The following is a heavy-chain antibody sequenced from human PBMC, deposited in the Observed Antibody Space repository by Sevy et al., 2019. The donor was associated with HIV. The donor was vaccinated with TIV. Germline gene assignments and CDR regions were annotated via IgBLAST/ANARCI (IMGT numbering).Heavy chain of an antibody. D-gene: IGHD3-22*01. V-gene: IGHV3-30*04. CDR1: GFTFSSYA. J-gene: IGHJ4*02. CDR2: ISYDGSNK. CDR3: ARESNDYYDSSGYPGY. Sequence: GGSLRLSCAASGFTFSSYAMHWVRQAPGKGLEWVAVISYDGSNKYYADSVKGRFIISRDNSKNTLYLQMNSLRAEDTAVYYCARESNDYYDSSGYPGYWGQGTLVTVSS.